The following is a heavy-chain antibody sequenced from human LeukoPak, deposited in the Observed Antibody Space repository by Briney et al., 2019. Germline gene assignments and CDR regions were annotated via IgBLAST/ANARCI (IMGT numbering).Heavy chain of an antibody. J-gene: IGHJ4*02. D-gene: IGHD5-24*01. V-gene: IGHV3-23*01. CDR1: GFTFSNYA. CDR2: ISGSGHNT. Sequence: GGSLRLSCAASGFTFSNYAMSWVRQTPGKGLEWVSAISGSGHNTYHADSVKGRFTISRDNSKNTLYLQMNSLRAEDTAVYYCAKGRRDGYNYDYWGQGTPVTVSS. CDR3: AKGRRDGYNYDY.